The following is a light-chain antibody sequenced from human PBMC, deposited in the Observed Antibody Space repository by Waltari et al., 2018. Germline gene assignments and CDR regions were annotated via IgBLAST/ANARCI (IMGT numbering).Light chain of an antibody. CDR1: QSVSNY. V-gene: IGKV3-11*01. CDR2: EAS. Sequence: EIVLTQSPATLSLSPGERATLSCRASQSVSNYLIWYQQKPGQAPRLLIYEASNRATGIPARFSGSGSGTDFSLTIRSLEPEDFAVYYCQQRSNWPITFGQGTRLDIK. J-gene: IGKJ5*01. CDR3: QQRSNWPIT.